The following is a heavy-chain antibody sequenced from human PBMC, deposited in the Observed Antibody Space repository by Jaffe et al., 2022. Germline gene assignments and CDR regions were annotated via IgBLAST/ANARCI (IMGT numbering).Heavy chain of an antibody. Sequence: EVQLVESGGGLVQPGGSLRLSCAASGFTFSSYWMSWVRQAPGKGLEWVANIKQDGSEKYYVDSVKGRFTISRDNAKNSLYLQMNSLRAEDTAVYYCAREGYCSGGSCWYYFDYWGQGTLVTVSS. CDR1: GFTFSSYW. V-gene: IGHV3-7*04. D-gene: IGHD2-15*01. CDR3: AREGYCSGGSCWYYFDY. CDR2: IKQDGSEK. J-gene: IGHJ4*02.